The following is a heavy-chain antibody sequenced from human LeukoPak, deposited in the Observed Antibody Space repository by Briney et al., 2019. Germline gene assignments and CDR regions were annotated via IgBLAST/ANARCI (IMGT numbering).Heavy chain of an antibody. CDR3: AKDPSGVAAGPHYFDY. CDR2: ISSRSTNI. D-gene: IGHD6-6*01. Sequence: GGSLRLSCAASGFTFSAYSMNWVRQAPGKGLEWVSSISSRSTNIYYADSVKGRFTISRDNSKNTLYLQMNSLRAEDTAVYYCAKDPSGVAAGPHYFDYWGQGTLVTVSS. J-gene: IGHJ4*02. V-gene: IGHV3-21*04. CDR1: GFTFSAYS.